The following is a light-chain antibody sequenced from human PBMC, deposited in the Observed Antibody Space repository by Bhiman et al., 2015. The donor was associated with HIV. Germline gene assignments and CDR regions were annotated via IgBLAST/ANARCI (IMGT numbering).Light chain of an antibody. CDR3: QSYDSRLTEV. Sequence: QSVLTQPPSVSGAPGQRVTISCTGSSSNIGAGYDVNWYQQLPGTAPKFLIYGNNNRPSGVPDRFSGSKSGTSASLAITGLQAEDEADYYCQSYDSRLTEVFGTGTKVTVL. V-gene: IGLV1-40*01. CDR1: SSNIGAGYD. CDR2: GNN. J-gene: IGLJ1*01.